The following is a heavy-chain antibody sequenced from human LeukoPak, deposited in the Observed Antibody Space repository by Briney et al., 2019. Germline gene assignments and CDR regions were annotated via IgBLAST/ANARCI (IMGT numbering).Heavy chain of an antibody. CDR3: GSRRNGYGHLDY. J-gene: IGHJ4*02. Sequence: SETLLSTSTVSGGSISSNGYYWGWIRQPPGKGLEWIGSIYYSGSTYCNPSLKSRVTISVDTSKNQFSLKVTSVTAADTAVYYCGSRRNGYGHLDYRGQGTLVTVSS. CDR1: GGSISSNGYY. CDR2: IYYSGST. D-gene: IGHD5-12*01. V-gene: IGHV4-39*01.